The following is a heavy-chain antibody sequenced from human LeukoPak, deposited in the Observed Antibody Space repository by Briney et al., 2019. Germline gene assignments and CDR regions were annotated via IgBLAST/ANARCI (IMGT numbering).Heavy chain of an antibody. CDR2: ISSSSSYI. D-gene: IGHD6-19*01. CDR1: GFTFSSYS. J-gene: IGHJ4*02. V-gene: IGHV3-21*01. CDR3: ARDSSGWLGFDY. Sequence: GGSLRLSCAASGFTFSSYSMNWVRQAPGKGLEWVSSISSSSSYIYYADSVKGRFTISRDNAKNSLYLQMNSLRAEDTAVYYCARDSSGWLGFDYWGQGTLVTVSS.